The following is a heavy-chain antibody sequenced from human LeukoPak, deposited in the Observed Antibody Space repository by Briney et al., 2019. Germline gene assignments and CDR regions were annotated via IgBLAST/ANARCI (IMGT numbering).Heavy chain of an antibody. Sequence: PSETLSLTCAVYGGSFSGYYWSWVRQPPGKGLEWIGEINHSGSTNYNPSLKSRVTISVDTSKNQFSLKLSSVTAADTAVYYCARDIDDAFDIWGQGTMVTVSS. CDR3: ARDIDDAFDI. V-gene: IGHV4-34*01. D-gene: IGHD3-16*02. CDR1: GGSFSGYY. CDR2: INHSGST. J-gene: IGHJ3*02.